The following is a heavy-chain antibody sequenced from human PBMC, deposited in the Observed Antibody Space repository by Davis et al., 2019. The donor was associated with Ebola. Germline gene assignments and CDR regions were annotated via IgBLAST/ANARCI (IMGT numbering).Heavy chain of an antibody. CDR2: ISAYNGNT. CDR1: GYTFTSYG. CDR3: ARTVVVAATDFSFDP. Sequence: ASVQVSCQASGYTFTSYGISWVRQAPGQGLEWMGWISAYNGNTNYAQKLQGRVTMTTDTSTSTAYMELRSLRSDDTAVYYCARTVVVAATDFSFDPWGQGTLVTVSS. J-gene: IGHJ5*02. D-gene: IGHD2-15*01. V-gene: IGHV1-18*01.